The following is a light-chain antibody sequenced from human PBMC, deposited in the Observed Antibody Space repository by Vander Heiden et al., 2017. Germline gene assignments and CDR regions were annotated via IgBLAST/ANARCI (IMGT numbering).Light chain of an antibody. CDR2: NDS. CDR1: NIGSKS. CDR3: QVWDSSTDHWV. Sequence: SYVLTQPPSVSVAPVQTASITCGGNNIGSKSVHWYQQKPGQAPVVVVYNDSDRPSGIPERLSGSNSGNTATLTISRVEAGDEADYYCQVWDSSTDHWVFGGGTKLTVL. J-gene: IGLJ3*02. V-gene: IGLV3-21*02.